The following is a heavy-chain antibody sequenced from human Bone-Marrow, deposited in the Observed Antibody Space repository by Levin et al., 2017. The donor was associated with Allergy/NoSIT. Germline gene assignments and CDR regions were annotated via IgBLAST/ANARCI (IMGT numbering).Heavy chain of an antibody. J-gene: IGHJ4*02. CDR3: ARPNYAASGVEY. CDR2: ISSDGSTT. D-gene: IGHD2-2*01. CDR1: GFNFNAHW. Sequence: SCVASGFNFNAHWMLWVRQAPGKGLVWVSRISSDGSTTNFADSVKGRFTVSRDNAKNTLNLQMNSLRAEDTAVYYCARPNYAASGVEYWGQGTLVTVSS. V-gene: IGHV3-74*01.